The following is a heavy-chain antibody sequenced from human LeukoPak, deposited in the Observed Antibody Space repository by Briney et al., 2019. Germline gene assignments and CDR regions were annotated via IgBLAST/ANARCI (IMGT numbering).Heavy chain of an antibody. V-gene: IGHV3-21*04. J-gene: IGHJ3*02. Sequence: GGSLRLSCAASGFTFSSYSMNWVRQAPGKGLEWVSSISSSSSYIYYADSVKGRFTIPRDNAKNSLYLQMNSLRAEDMALYYCAKDIDSSSSDAFDIWGQGTMVTVSS. CDR2: ISSSSSYI. D-gene: IGHD6-6*01. CDR3: AKDIDSSSSDAFDI. CDR1: GFTFSSYS.